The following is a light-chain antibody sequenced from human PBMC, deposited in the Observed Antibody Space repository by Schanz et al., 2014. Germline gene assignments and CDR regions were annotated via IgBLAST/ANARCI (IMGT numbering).Light chain of an antibody. CDR3: QQFGKLPWT. CDR2: DAS. Sequence: EIVLTQSPATLSLSPGERATLSCRASQSVSSYLAWYQQKPGQAPRLLIYDASNRATGIPDRFSGSGSGTDFTLTISRLEPEDFAVFYCQQFGKLPWTFGQGTKVEIK. CDR1: QSVSSY. V-gene: IGKV3-11*01. J-gene: IGKJ1*01.